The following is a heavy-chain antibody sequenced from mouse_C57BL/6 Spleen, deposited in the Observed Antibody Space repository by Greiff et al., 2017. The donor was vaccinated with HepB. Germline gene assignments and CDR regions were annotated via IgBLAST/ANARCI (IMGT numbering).Heavy chain of an antibody. V-gene: IGHV1-52*01. Sequence: QVQLQQPGAELVRPGSSVKLSCKASGYTFTSYWMHWVKQRPIQGLEWIGNIDPSDSETHYNQKFKDKATLTVDKSSSTAYMQLSSLTSEDSAVYYCATPHYYGSSPWYFDVWGTGTTVTVSS. CDR1: GYTFTSYW. CDR3: ATPHYYGSSPWYFDV. D-gene: IGHD1-1*01. J-gene: IGHJ1*03. CDR2: IDPSDSET.